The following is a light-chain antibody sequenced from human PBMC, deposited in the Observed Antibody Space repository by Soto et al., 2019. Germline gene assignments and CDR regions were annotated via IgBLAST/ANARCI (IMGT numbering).Light chain of an antibody. CDR3: QQYGSSPFT. Sequence: EIVLTQSPGTLSFSPGDRATLSCSASHTVSSRFLAWYQQKPGQAPRLLISGASDRATGIPDRFTGSGSGTDFTLTINRLEPEDFAVYYCQQYGSSPFTFGPGTKVDIK. V-gene: IGKV3-20*01. CDR1: HTVSSRF. CDR2: GAS. J-gene: IGKJ3*01.